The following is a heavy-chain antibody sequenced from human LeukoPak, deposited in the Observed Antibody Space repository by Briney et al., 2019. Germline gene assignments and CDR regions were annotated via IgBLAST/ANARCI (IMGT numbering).Heavy chain of an antibody. CDR3: ARGPGITIFGVVRSVGYMDV. D-gene: IGHD3-3*01. Sequence: PGGSLRLACAASGFTFSSYSMNWVRQAPGKGLEWVSSISSSSSYIYYADSVKGRFTISRDNAKNSLYLQMNSLRAEDTAVYYCARGPGITIFGVVRSVGYMDVWGKGTTVTVSS. V-gene: IGHV3-21*01. J-gene: IGHJ6*03. CDR2: ISSSSSYI. CDR1: GFTFSSYS.